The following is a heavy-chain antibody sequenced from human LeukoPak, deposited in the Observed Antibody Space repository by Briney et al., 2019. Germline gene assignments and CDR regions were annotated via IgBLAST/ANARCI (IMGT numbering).Heavy chain of an antibody. CDR2: ISGYNGKT. D-gene: IGHD2-2*02. J-gene: IGHJ2*01. Sequence: ASVKVSCKASGYTFTSYGISWVRQAPGQGLDWMGWISGYNGKTNYAHKVQGRVTMTTDTSTSTAFLEVRSLRSDDTAVYYCARGFYNTLTYFDLWGRGTLVTVSS. V-gene: IGHV1-18*01. CDR1: GYTFTSYG. CDR3: ARGFYNTLTYFDL.